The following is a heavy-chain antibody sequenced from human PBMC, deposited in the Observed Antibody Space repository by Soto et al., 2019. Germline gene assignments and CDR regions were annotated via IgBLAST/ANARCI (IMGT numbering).Heavy chain of an antibody. CDR2: ISYDGSNK. CDR1: GFTFRSYA. D-gene: IGHD2-2*01. Sequence: QVQLVESGGGVVQPGRSLRLSCAASGFTFRSYAMHWVRQAPGKGLEWVAAISYDGSNKYYADSVKGRFTISRDNSKNTLYLQMNSLRAEDTAVCYCARGPSSLTRFDYWGQGTLVTVSS. V-gene: IGHV3-30-3*01. CDR3: ARGPSSLTRFDY. J-gene: IGHJ4*02.